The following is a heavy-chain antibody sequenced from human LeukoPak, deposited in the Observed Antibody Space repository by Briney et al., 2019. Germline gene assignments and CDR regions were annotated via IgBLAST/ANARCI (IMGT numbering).Heavy chain of an antibody. CDR2: INGNGGST. D-gene: IGHD6-13*01. Sequence: GGSLRLSCAASGFTFSNYAMSWVRQAPGKGLEWVSGINGNGGSTYNADSVKGRFTISRDSSKNTLHLQMNSLRTEDTAVYYCARDSISSSWYERDYYFDYWGQGTLVTVSS. CDR1: GFTFSNYA. V-gene: IGHV3-23*01. J-gene: IGHJ4*02. CDR3: ARDSISSSWYERDYYFDY.